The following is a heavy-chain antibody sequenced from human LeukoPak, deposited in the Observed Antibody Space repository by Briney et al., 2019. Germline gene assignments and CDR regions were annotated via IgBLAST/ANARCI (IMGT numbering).Heavy chain of an antibody. Sequence: SETLSLTCGVSGGSFTNSNYWTWVRQPPGKGLEWFGEVNLQGSTNYNPSLMGRVAISVDTSENHISLQLTSVTAADTAVYYCAREGGPYRPLDYSGQGTLVTVSS. CDR1: GGSFTNSNY. J-gene: IGHJ4*02. V-gene: IGHV4-4*02. CDR3: AREGGPYRPLDY. CDR2: VNLQGST.